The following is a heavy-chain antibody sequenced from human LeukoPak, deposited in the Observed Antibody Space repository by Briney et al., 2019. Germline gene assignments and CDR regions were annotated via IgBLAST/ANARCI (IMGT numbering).Heavy chain of an antibody. D-gene: IGHD4-17*01. CDR1: GAPISSSSYH. J-gene: IGHJ4*02. Sequence: PSETLSLTCTVSGAPISSSSYHWGWIRQSPGKGLEWIGNIYYSGSTYYNPSLKTRVSMSIDSSKNQFSLTLNSVTAADTGVYYCARWTTVTRAFDFWGQGTLVTVSS. V-gene: IGHV4-39*07. CDR2: IYYSGST. CDR3: ARWTTVTRAFDF.